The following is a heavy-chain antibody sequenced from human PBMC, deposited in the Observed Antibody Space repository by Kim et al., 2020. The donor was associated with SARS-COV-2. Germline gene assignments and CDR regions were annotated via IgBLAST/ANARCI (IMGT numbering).Heavy chain of an antibody. CDR3: ARDLVGATGGY. V-gene: IGHV1-3*01. D-gene: IGHD1-26*01. Sequence: TKYSQKFQGRVTITRDTSASTAYMELSSLRSEDTAVYYCARDLVGATGGYWGQGTLVTVSS. J-gene: IGHJ4*02. CDR2: T.